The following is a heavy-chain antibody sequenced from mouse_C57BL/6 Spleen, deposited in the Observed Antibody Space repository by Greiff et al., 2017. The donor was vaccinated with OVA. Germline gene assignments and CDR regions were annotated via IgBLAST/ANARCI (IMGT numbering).Heavy chain of an antibody. D-gene: IGHD2-4*01. Sequence: QVQLQQPGAELVMPGASVKLSCKASGYTFTSYWMHWVKQRPGQGLEWIGEIDPSDSYTNYNQKFKGKSTLTVDKSSSTAYMQLSSLTSEDSAVYYWARGYDYDGSSWFAYWGQGTLVTVSA. CDR2: IDPSDSYT. J-gene: IGHJ3*01. CDR3: ARGYDYDGSSWFAY. CDR1: GYTFTSYW. V-gene: IGHV1-69*01.